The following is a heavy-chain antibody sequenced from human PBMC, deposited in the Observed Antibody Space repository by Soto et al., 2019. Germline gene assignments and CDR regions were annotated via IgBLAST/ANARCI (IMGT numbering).Heavy chain of an antibody. CDR2: ISYDGSNK. V-gene: IGHV3-30-3*01. CDR1: GFTFGSYA. D-gene: IGHD4-17*01. CDR3: ARAPTVTPLHFDY. Sequence: PGGSLRLSCASSGFTFGSYAIHGVRQAPGKGLEWVAVISYDGSNKYYADSVKGRFTISRDNSKNTLYLQMNSLRAEDTAVYYCARAPTVTPLHFDYWGQGTLVTVSS. J-gene: IGHJ4*02.